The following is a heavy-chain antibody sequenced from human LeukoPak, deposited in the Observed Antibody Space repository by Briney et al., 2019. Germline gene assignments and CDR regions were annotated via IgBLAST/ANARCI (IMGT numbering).Heavy chain of an antibody. CDR2: ITRDGGTT. V-gene: IGHV3-64*01. CDR3: ARDVDSASSSRELGY. Sequence: GGSLRLSCAASGFTFSYYAMYWVRQAPGKGLEFVSAITRDGGTTYYSNSVKDRFIISRDNSKSTVYLQMGSLRGEDVAVYYCARDVDSASSSRELGYWGQGTLVTVSS. D-gene: IGHD6-6*01. J-gene: IGHJ4*02. CDR1: GFTFSYYA.